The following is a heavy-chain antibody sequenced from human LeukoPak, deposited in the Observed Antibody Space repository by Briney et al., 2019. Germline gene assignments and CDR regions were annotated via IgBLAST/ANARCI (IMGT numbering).Heavy chain of an antibody. D-gene: IGHD4-17*01. CDR1: GGSISSGSYY. V-gene: IGHV4-61*02. J-gene: IGHJ4*02. CDR3: ARDWLPTVWRQ. Sequence: SETLSLTCTVSGGSISSGSYYWSWIRQPAGKGLEWIGRIYTSGSTNYNPSLKSRVTISVDTSKNQFSLKLSSVTAADTAVYYCARDWLPTVWRQWGQGTLVTVSS. CDR2: IYTSGST.